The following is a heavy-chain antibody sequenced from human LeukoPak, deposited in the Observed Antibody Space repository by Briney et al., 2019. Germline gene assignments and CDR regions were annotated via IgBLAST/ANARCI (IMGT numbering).Heavy chain of an antibody. J-gene: IGHJ3*02. CDR2: INHSGST. D-gene: IGHD6-19*01. Sequence: PSETLSLTCAVYGGSFSGYYWSWIRQPPGKGLEWIGEINHSGSTNYNPSLKSRVTISVDTSKNQFSLKLSSVTAADTAVYYCARTFLTYIIAVAGTVPDAFDIWGQGTMVTVSS. CDR1: GGSFSGYY. CDR3: ARTFLTYIIAVAGTVPDAFDI. V-gene: IGHV4-34*01.